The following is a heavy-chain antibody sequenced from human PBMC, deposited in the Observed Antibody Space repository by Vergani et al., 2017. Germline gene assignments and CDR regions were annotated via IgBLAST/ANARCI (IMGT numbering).Heavy chain of an antibody. CDR2: ITSDGTNK. J-gene: IGHJ3*01. D-gene: IGHD2-8*01. Sequence: QVPLMESGGGVVQPGRSMRLSCVVSGFTLSNFAMHRVRPAPCKGLDLVAGITSDGTNKYYPDSVSGRFTISRDNYKNTVYLQMNNLGAEDTALFYWAKAEASCLVRCDFDVWGEWTLVTVSS. V-gene: IGHV3-30*18. CDR3: AKAEASCLVRCDFDV. CDR1: GFTLSNFA.